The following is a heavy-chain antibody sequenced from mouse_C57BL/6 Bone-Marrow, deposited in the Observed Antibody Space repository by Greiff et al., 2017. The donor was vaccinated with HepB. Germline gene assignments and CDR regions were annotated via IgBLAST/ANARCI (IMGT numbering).Heavy chain of an antibody. CDR1: GYTFTSYW. CDR2: IYPRSGNT. Sequence: QVQLQQPGTELVKPGASVKLSCKASGYTFTSYWMHWVKQRPGQGLEWIGEIYPRSGNTYYNEKFKGKATLTADKSSSTAYMELRSLTSEDSAVYFCARSRYGYPYYFDYWGQGTTLTVSS. V-gene: IGHV1-53*01. CDR3: ARSRYGYPYYFDY. D-gene: IGHD2-2*01. J-gene: IGHJ2*01.